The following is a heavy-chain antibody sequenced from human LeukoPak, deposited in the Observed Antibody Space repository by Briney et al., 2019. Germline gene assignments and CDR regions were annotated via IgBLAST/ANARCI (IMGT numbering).Heavy chain of an antibody. CDR2: ISYGGSNK. J-gene: IGHJ4*02. Sequence: PGGSLRLSCAASGFTFSSYAMHWVRQAPGKGLEWVAVISYGGSNKYYADSVKGRFTISRDNSKNTLDLQMNSLRAEDTAIYYCAKTVVVITFRFDSWGQGSLVTVSS. D-gene: IGHD2-21*01. V-gene: IGHV3-30-3*02. CDR1: GFTFSSYA. CDR3: AKTVVVITFRFDS.